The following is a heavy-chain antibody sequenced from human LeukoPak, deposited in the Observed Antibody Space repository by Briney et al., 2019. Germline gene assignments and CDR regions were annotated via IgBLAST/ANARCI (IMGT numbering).Heavy chain of an antibody. CDR3: ARTYDSSPFDY. J-gene: IGHJ4*02. Sequence: TWVRQPPGKGLEWIGEIYHSGSTNYNPSLKSRVTISVDKSKNQFSLKLSSVTAADTAVYYCARTYDSSPFDYWGQGTLVTVSS. V-gene: IGHV4/OR15-8*01. D-gene: IGHD3-22*01. CDR2: IYHSGST.